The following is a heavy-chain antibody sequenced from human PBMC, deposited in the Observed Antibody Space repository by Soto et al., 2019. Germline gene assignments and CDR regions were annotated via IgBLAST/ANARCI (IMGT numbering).Heavy chain of an antibody. D-gene: IGHD5-18*01. V-gene: IGHV6-1*01. CDR3: ARHPDLDTAMVKGFSGWFDP. CDR2: TYYRSKWYN. Sequence: SQTLSLTCAISGDSVSSNSAAWNWIRQSPSRGLEWLGRTYYRSKWYNDYAVSVKSRITINPDTSKNQFSLQLNSVTPEDTAVYYCARHPDLDTAMVKGFSGWFDPWGQGTLVTVSS. J-gene: IGHJ5*02. CDR1: GDSVSSNSAA.